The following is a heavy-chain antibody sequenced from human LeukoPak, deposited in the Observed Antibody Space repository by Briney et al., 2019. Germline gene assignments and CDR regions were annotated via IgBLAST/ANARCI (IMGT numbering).Heavy chain of an antibody. CDR1: GYTFTSYG. J-gene: IGHJ3*02. V-gene: IGHV1-2*02. CDR2: INPNSGGT. D-gene: IGHD1-14*01. CDR3: ARVEEPPDDAFDI. Sequence: GASVKVSCKASGYTFTSYGISWVRQAPGQGLEWMGWINPNSGGTNYAQKFQGRVTMTRDTSISTAYMELSRLRSDDTAVYYCARVEEPPDDAFDIWGQGTMVTVSS.